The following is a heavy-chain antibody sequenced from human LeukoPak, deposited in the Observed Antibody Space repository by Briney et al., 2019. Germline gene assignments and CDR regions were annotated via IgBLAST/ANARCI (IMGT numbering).Heavy chain of an antibody. CDR3: ATQFIRITMVRGGLNFDY. Sequence: ASVKVSCKVSGYTLTELSMHWVRQAPGKGLEWMGGFDPEDGETIYAQKFQGRVTMTEDTSTDTAYMELSSLRSEDTAVYYCATQFIRITMVRGGLNFDYWGQGTPVTVSS. V-gene: IGHV1-24*01. CDR2: FDPEDGET. D-gene: IGHD3-10*01. CDR1: GYTLTELS. J-gene: IGHJ4*02.